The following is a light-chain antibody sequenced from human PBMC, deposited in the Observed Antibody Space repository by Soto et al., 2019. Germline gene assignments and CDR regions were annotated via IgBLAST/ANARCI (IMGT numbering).Light chain of an antibody. Sequence: EIVLTQSPGTLSLSPGERATLSCRASQSVSSSYLAWYQQKPGQAPRLLIYGASSRATGIPDRFSGSGSGTDFTLTIRRLEPEGVAVYYCQQYGSSRTFGQGTKVEIK. V-gene: IGKV3-20*01. CDR2: GAS. CDR3: QQYGSSRT. CDR1: QSVSSSY. J-gene: IGKJ1*01.